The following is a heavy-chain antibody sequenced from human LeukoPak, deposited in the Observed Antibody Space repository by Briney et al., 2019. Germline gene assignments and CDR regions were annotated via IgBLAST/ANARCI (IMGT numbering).Heavy chain of an antibody. J-gene: IGHJ4*02. V-gene: IGHV3-23*01. CDR2: ISGSGGGT. Sequence: GGSLRLSCAASGFTFSSFAMSWLRQAPGKGLEWVSSISGSGGGTYYAESVKGRFTISRDNSKNTLYLQMNSLRAEDTAVYYCAKDQGYYGSGSYSRFDYWGQGTLVTVSS. CDR3: AKDQGYYGSGSYSRFDY. CDR1: GFTFSSFA. D-gene: IGHD3-10*01.